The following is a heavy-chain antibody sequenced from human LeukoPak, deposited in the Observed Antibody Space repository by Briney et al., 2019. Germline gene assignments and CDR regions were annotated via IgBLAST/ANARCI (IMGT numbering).Heavy chain of an antibody. CDR1: GYTFSDYY. Sequence: ASVKVSCKASGYTFSDYYLHWVRQAPGQGLEWMGWVKADTGATNYAQKFQGRVTLTTDTPISTVYLELSSLTSDDTAVYFCAGRPDNGAVSVSDYWGQGSLVTVSS. V-gene: IGHV1-2*02. D-gene: IGHD2-8*01. CDR3: AGRPDNGAVSVSDY. CDR2: VKADTGAT. J-gene: IGHJ4*02.